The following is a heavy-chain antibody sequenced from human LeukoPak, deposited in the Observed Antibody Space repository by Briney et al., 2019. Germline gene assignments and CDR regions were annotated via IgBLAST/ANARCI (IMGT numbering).Heavy chain of an antibody. D-gene: IGHD2-15*01. Sequence: PGGSLRLSCAASDLPVSINYMTWVRQAPGKGLEWVSVIYSGGTTFYADPVKGRFTISRDNSKNTLYLQMTSLRAEDTAVYYCARGGDAFDIWGQGTMVSVSS. V-gene: IGHV3-53*01. CDR3: ARGGDAFDI. CDR1: DLPVSINY. J-gene: IGHJ3*02. CDR2: IYSGGTT.